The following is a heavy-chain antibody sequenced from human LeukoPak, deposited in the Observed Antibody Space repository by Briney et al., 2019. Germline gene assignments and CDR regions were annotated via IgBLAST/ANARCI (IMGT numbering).Heavy chain of an antibody. D-gene: IGHD2-8*02. Sequence: GGSLRLSCVASGFNFRSYWMHWVRQTPGDGLVWVSRIKGDGSSISYADSVKGRFTISRDNAKNTLYLQMNSLRDEDTALYYCARDQLYCTGGYCYFDSWGQGTLVTVSS. V-gene: IGHV3-74*01. J-gene: IGHJ4*02. CDR3: ARDQLYCTGGYCYFDS. CDR2: IKGDGSSI. CDR1: GFNFRSYW.